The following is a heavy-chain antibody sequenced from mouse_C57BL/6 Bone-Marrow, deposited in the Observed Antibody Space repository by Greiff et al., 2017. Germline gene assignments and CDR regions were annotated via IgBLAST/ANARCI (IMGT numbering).Heavy chain of an antibody. D-gene: IGHD2-2*01. Sequence: VNVVESGPGLVQPSQSLSITCTVSGFSLTSYGVHWVRQPPGKGLEWLGVIWSGGSTDYNAAFISRLSISKDNSKSQVFFKMNSLQADDTAIYYCAQGTVTRSYYAMDYWGQGTSVTVSS. CDR2: IWSGGST. V-gene: IGHV2-4*01. CDR1: GFSLTSYG. J-gene: IGHJ4*01. CDR3: AQGTVTRSYYAMDY.